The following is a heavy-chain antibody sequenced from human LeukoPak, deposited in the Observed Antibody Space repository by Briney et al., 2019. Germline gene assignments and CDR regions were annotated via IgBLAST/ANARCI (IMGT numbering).Heavy chain of an antibody. CDR2: ISSSSSYI. J-gene: IGHJ5*02. CDR1: GFTFSSYS. Sequence: PGGSLRLSCAASGFTFSSYSMNWVRQAPGKGLEWVSSISSSSSYIYYADSVKGRFIISRDNAKNSLYLQMNSLRAEDTAVYYCARDIIAARPGNWFDPWGQGTLVTVSS. CDR3: ARDIIAARPGNWFDP. V-gene: IGHV3-21*01. D-gene: IGHD6-6*01.